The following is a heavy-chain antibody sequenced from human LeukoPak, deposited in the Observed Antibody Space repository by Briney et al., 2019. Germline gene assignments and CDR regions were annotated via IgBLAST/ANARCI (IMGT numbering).Heavy chain of an antibody. CDR2: ISWNSGSI. J-gene: IGHJ4*02. D-gene: IGHD6-6*01. CDR3: AKDWHSSSILPVM. V-gene: IGHV3-9*01. CDR1: GFTFDDYA. Sequence: GRSLRLSCAASGFTFDDYAMHWVRQAPGKGLEWVSGISWNSGSIGYADSVKGRFTISRDNAKNSLYLQMNSLRAEDTALYHCAKDWHSSSILPVMWGQGTLVTVSS.